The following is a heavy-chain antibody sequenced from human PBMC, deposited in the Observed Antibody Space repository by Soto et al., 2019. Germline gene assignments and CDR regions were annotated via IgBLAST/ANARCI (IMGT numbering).Heavy chain of an antibody. J-gene: IGHJ6*03. Sequence: QVQLVQSGAEVKRPVASVKVSCKASGYSFTSYVISWVRQAPGQGLGWMGWISGYKGHPTYAQKVQDRVTMTTDTSTSTAYMELRSLRSAAPAVYYCARRVYDDLYYMDVWGKGTTVTVSS. CDR3: ARRVYDDLYYMDV. D-gene: IGHD3-3*01. CDR2: ISGYKGHP. CDR1: GYSFTSYV. V-gene: IGHV1-18*01.